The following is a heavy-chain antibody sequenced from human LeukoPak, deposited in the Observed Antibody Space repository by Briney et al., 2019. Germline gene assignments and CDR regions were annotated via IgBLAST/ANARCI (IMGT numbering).Heavy chain of an antibody. CDR1: GFTFTSYA. J-gene: IGHJ4*02. Sequence: PGGSLRLSCAASGFTFTSYAMSWVRQGPGKGLEWVSVISSSGDTTYYADSVKGRFTISRDNSKSTLYLQTNSLRAEDTAVYYCAKNSGGGCYWGVDYWGQGTLVTVSS. CDR3: AKNSGGGCYWGVDY. CDR2: ISSSGDTT. V-gene: IGHV3-23*01. D-gene: IGHD2-15*01.